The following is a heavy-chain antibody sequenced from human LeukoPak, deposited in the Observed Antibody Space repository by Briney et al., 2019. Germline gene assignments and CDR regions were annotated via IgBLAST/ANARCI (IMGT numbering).Heavy chain of an antibody. CDR2: INRSGST. CDR3: ASRGYSSPWDY. J-gene: IGHJ4*02. D-gene: IGHD5-18*01. CDR1: GGSFSGYY. Sequence: SETLSLTCAVYGGSFSGYYWSWIRQPPGKGLEWIGEINRSGSTNYNPSLKSRVTISVDTSKNQFSLKLSSVTAADTAVYYCASRGYSSPWDYWGQGTLVTVSS. V-gene: IGHV4-34*01.